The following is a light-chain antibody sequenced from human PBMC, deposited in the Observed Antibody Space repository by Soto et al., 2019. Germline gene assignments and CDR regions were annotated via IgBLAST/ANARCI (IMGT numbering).Light chain of an antibody. V-gene: IGLV7-46*01. CDR3: LLSYSGALVV. CDR1: TGAVTSGHY. J-gene: IGLJ2*01. Sequence: QAVVTQEPSLTVSPGGTVTLTCGSSTGAVTSGHYPYWFQQKPGQAPRTLIYDASKKYSWTPARFSGSLLGGKAALTLSGAQPEDVAEYYCLLSYSGALVVFGGGTKLTVL. CDR2: DAS.